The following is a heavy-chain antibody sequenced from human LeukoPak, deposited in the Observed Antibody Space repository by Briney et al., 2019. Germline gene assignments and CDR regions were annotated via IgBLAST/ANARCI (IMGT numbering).Heavy chain of an antibody. V-gene: IGHV4-39*01. D-gene: IGHD5-18*01. CDR3: ARQIEDVAPVHLWLSTYYYYMDV. J-gene: IGHJ6*03. CDR2: IYYSGST. Sequence: PSETLSLTCTVSGGSISSSSYYWGWIRHPPGKGLEWIGSIYYSGSTYYNPSLKSRVTISVDTSKNQFSLKLSSVTAADTAVYYCARQIEDVAPVHLWLSTYYYYMDVWGRGTTVTISS. CDR1: GGSISSSSYY.